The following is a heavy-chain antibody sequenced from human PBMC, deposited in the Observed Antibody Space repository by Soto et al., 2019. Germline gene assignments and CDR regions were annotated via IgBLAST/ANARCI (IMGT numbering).Heavy chain of an antibody. CDR3: ARDYP. J-gene: IGHJ5*02. V-gene: IGHV3-23*01. CDR1: GLTFSSYD. Sequence: PGGSLRLSCAASGLTFSSYDMSWVRQAPRKGLEWVSGTSGSGGRTYYAKSVKGRFTISRDNSKNTLYLQMNSLRAEDTAVYYCARDYPQGQGTLVTVSS. CDR2: TSGSGGRT.